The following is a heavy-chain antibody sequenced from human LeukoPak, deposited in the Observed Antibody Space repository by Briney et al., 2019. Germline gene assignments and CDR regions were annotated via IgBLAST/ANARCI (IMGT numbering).Heavy chain of an antibody. Sequence: GGSLRLSCAASGFTFSSYSMNWVRQAPGKGLEWVSSISSSSSYIYYADSVKGRFTISRDNARNSLYLQMNSLRAEDTAVYYCAREGSGYYYVPFDYWGQGTLVTVSS. CDR1: GFTFSSYS. CDR3: AREGSGYYYVPFDY. V-gene: IGHV3-21*01. J-gene: IGHJ4*02. CDR2: ISSSSSYI. D-gene: IGHD3-22*01.